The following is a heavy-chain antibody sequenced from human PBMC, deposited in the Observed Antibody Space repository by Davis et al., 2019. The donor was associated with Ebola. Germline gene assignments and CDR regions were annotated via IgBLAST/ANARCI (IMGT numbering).Heavy chain of an antibody. Sequence: GGSLRLSCKGSGYSFTSYWISWVRQMPGKGLEWMGRIDPSDSYTNYSPSFQGHVTISADKSISTAYLQWSSLKASDTAMYYCARRQYYDSSGYYPIDIWGQGTMVTVSS. J-gene: IGHJ3*02. CDR1: GYSFTSYW. D-gene: IGHD3-22*01. V-gene: IGHV5-10-1*01. CDR3: ARRQYYDSSGYYPIDI. CDR2: IDPSDSYT.